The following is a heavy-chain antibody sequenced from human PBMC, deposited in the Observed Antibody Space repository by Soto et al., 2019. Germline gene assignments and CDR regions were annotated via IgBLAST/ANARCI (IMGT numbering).Heavy chain of an antibody. J-gene: IGHJ3*02. D-gene: IGHD3-3*01. CDR3: ARLPWVTIFEVLPGHSRNPDDAFDI. CDR1: GFTFSSYS. V-gene: IGHV3-21*01. CDR2: ISSSSSYI. Sequence: EVQLVESGGGLVKPGGSLRLSCAASGFTFSSYSMNWVRQAPGKGLEWVSSISSSSSYIYYADSVKGRFTISRDNAKNSLYLQMNSLRAEDTAVYYCARLPWVTIFEVLPGHSRNPDDAFDIWGQGTMVTVSS.